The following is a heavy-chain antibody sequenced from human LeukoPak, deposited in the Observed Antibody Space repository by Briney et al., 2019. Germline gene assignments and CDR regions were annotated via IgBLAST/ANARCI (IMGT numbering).Heavy chain of an antibody. J-gene: IGHJ4*02. D-gene: IGHD4-17*01. CDR2: ISYDGSNK. Sequence: PGGSLRLSCAASGFTFSSYAMHWVRQAPGKGLEWVAVISYDGSNKYYADSVKGRFTISRDNSKNTLYLQMNSLRAEDTAVYYCARAPYRAPLRSLFDYWGQGTLVTVSS. V-gene: IGHV3-30*04. CDR1: GFTFSSYA. CDR3: ARAPYRAPLRSLFDY.